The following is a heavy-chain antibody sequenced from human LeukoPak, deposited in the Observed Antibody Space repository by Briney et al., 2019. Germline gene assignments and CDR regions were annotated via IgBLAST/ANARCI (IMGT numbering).Heavy chain of an antibody. D-gene: IGHD3-3*01. CDR2: INHSGST. CDR1: GGSFSGYY. V-gene: IGHV4-34*01. CDR3: ARCYDFFPQNWFDP. J-gene: IGHJ5*02. Sequence: SETLSLTCAVYGGSFSGYYWSWIRQPPGKGLEWIGKINHSGSTNYNPSLKSRVTISVDTSKNQFSLKLSSVTAADTAVYYCARCYDFFPQNWFDPWGQGTLVTVSS.